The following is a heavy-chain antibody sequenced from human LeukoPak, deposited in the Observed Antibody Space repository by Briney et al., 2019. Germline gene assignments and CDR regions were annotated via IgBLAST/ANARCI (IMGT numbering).Heavy chain of an antibody. D-gene: IGHD2-15*01. CDR1: GYTFNSYA. Sequence: ASVKVSCKASGYTFNSYALNWVRQAPGQGLEWMGWINTNTGNPTYAPGFTGRFVFSLDTSVSTAYLQICSLKAEDTAVYYCAREYCSGGSCYSMFDPWGQGTLVTVSS. J-gene: IGHJ5*02. V-gene: IGHV7-4-1*01. CDR3: AREYCSGGSCYSMFDP. CDR2: INTNTGNP.